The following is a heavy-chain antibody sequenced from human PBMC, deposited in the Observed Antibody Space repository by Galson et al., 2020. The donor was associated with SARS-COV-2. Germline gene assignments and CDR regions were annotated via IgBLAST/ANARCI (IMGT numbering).Heavy chain of an antibody. D-gene: IGHD1-26*01. J-gene: IGHJ4*02. Sequence: ASVKVSCKASGYPFTSCALHWVRQAPGQRLEWMGWINAGNGDTKYSQRFQGRVIITRDTSASTAYLELSSLRSEDTAVYYCARDRSSYYTAFDYWGQGTLVTVSS. CDR3: ARDRSSYYTAFDY. CDR1: GYPFTSCA. CDR2: INAGNGDT. V-gene: IGHV1-3*01.